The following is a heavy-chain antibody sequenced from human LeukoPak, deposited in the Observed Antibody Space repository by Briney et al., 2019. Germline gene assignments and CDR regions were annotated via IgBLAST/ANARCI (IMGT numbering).Heavy chain of an antibody. J-gene: IGHJ4*02. D-gene: IGHD3-22*01. CDR3: ARGMDYDSSGYYLGY. CDR1: GGSISSYY. V-gene: IGHV4-59*01. CDR2: IYYSGST. Sequence: SETLSLTCTVSGGSISSYYWSWIRQPPGKGLEWIGYIYYSGSTNYNPSLESRVTISVDTSKNQFSLKLSSVTAADTAVYYCARGMDYDSSGYYLGYWGQGTLVTVSS.